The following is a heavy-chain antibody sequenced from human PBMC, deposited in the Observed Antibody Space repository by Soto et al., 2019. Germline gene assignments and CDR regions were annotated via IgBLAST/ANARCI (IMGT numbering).Heavy chain of an antibody. J-gene: IGHJ4*02. CDR3: ASQDEEGVN. D-gene: IGHD2-15*01. Sequence: QVQLVESGGGVVQPGRSLRLSCAASGFTFSSYGMHWVRQAPGKGLEWVAVISYDGSNKYYADSVKGRFTISRDNSKTSLYMKMNSMRAEDTAVYYCASQDEEGVNWGQGTLVTVSS. CDR1: GFTFSSYG. CDR2: ISYDGSNK. V-gene: IGHV3-30*03.